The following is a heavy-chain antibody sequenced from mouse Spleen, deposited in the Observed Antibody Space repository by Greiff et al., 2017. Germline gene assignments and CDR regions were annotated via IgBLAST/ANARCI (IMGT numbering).Heavy chain of an antibody. CDR2: INPSTGGT. CDR1: GYSFTGYY. J-gene: IGHJ2*01. V-gene: IGHV1-42*01. CDR3: ARPHYGDYKDFDY. D-gene: IGHD2-13*01. Sequence: EVQVVESGPELVKPGASVKISCKASGYSFTGYYMNWVKQSPEKSLEWIGEINPSTGGTTYNQKFKAKATLTVDKSSSTAYMQLKSLTSEDSAVYYCARPHYGDYKDFDYWGQGTTLTVSS.